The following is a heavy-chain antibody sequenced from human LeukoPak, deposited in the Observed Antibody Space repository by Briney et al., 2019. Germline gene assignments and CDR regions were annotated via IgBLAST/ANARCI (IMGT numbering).Heavy chain of an antibody. Sequence: AGGSLRLSCAASGFTFDDYAMHWVRQPPGKGLEWVSGISWNSYDIGYADSVKGRFTISRDNAKNSLYLQMNSLRAEDMALYYCAKGVGTSYHYHMDVWGKGTTVIVSS. CDR1: GFTFDDYA. V-gene: IGHV3-9*03. J-gene: IGHJ6*03. CDR2: ISWNSYDI. D-gene: IGHD1-26*01. CDR3: AKGVGTSYHYHMDV.